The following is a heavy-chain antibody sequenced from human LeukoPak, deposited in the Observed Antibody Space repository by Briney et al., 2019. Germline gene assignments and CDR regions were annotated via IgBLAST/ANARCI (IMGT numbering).Heavy chain of an antibody. J-gene: IGHJ4*02. Sequence: GGSLRLSCAASGFTFSSHGMHWVRQAPGRGLEWVAFIRYDGSNKYYADSVKGRFTISRDNSKNTLYLQMNSLRAEDTAVYYCAKEYGGATDYWGQGTLVTVSS. V-gene: IGHV3-30*02. CDR1: GFTFSSHG. D-gene: IGHD1-26*01. CDR2: IRYDGSNK. CDR3: AKEYGGATDY.